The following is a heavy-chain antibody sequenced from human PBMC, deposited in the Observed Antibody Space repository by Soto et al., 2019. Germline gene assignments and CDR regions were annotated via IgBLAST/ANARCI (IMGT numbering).Heavy chain of an antibody. CDR1: GFTISSGGYY. Sequence: PSETLSLTCTFSGFTISSGGYYWSWIRQHPGKGLEWIGYIYYSGSTYYNPSLKSRVTISVDTSKNQFSLKLSSVTAEDTAVYYCARATVRSGWFDPWGQGTLVTVSS. J-gene: IGHJ5*02. D-gene: IGHD4-17*01. CDR3: ARATVRSGWFDP. V-gene: IGHV4-31*03. CDR2: IYYSGST.